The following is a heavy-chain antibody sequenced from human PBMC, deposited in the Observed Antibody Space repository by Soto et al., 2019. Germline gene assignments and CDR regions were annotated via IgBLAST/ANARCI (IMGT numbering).Heavy chain of an antibody. Sequence: PSETLSLACAVYRGCLSGHYPTWIRPRPGKELEWIGEINHSGSTNYNPSLKSRVTRSVDTSKNQFSLKLRSVTAPDLAVVCCGRKAGYYYLAGRFDYSSQGALVPAPQ. D-gene: IGHD3-22*01. CDR3: GRKAGYYYLAGRFDY. V-gene: IGHV4-34*01. J-gene: IGHJ4*02. CDR1: RGCLSGHY. CDR2: INHSGST.